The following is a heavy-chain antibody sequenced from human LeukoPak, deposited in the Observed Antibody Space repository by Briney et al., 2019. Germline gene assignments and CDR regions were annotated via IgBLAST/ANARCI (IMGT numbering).Heavy chain of an antibody. V-gene: IGHV4-34*01. Sequence: SETLSLTCAVYGGSFSGYYWSWIRQPPGKGLEWIGEINHSGSTNYNPSLKSRVTISVDTSKNQFSLKLSSVTAADTAVYYCARVWSGGEWFLTPRDAFDIWGQGTMVTVSS. CDR1: GGSFSGYY. CDR3: ARVWSGGEWFLTPRDAFDI. J-gene: IGHJ3*02. CDR2: INHSGST. D-gene: IGHD3-3*01.